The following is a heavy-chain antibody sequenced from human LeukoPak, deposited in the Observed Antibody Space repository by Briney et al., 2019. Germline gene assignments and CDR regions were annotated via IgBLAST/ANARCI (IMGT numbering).Heavy chain of an antibody. CDR3: VTRVKSTGDY. CDR2: IKTKTEGGTT. CDR1: GFTFSNAW. J-gene: IGHJ4*02. V-gene: IGHV3-15*01. D-gene: IGHD1-14*01. Sequence: GGSLRLSCAASGFTFSNAWMNWVRQASGKGLEWIGRIKTKTEGGTTEYAAPMKGRFTISRDDSKNTMYLQMNSLKTEDTALYYCVTRVKSTGDYWGQGTLVTVSS.